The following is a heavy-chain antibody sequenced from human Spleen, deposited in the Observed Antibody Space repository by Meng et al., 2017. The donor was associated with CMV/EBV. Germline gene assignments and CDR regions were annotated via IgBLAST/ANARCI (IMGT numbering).Heavy chain of an antibody. CDR3: AGGHPRYYYDSSGYYYTDY. CDR1: SGSFSGYN. Sequence: GQLTQLELRLLGPSLALSPPTPSYSGSFSGYNWSWNRHASGKGLESIGESNDRGSTNYYPSLKYRVTIAVDTSKNQFSLKLSSVTAADTAVYYCAGGHPRYYYDSSGYYYTDYWGQGTLVTVSS. CDR2: SNDRGST. V-gene: IGHV4-34*01. J-gene: IGHJ4*02. D-gene: IGHD3-22*01.